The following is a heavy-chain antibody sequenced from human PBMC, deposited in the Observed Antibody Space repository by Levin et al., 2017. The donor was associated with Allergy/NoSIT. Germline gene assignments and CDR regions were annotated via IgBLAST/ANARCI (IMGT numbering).Heavy chain of an antibody. CDR2: INAANGDT. CDR3: ARDFCSGSTCSLFGA. CDR1: GYSFTSYT. D-gene: IGHD3-3*01. Sequence: GESLKISCKASGYSFTSYTVHWVRQAPGQRLEWMGWINAANGDTSLSQRFPGRVAITRDASTNTVSLELRGLRSEDPAVYFCARDFCSGSTCSLFGAWGQGTLVIVS. V-gene: IGHV1-3*01. J-gene: IGHJ5*02.